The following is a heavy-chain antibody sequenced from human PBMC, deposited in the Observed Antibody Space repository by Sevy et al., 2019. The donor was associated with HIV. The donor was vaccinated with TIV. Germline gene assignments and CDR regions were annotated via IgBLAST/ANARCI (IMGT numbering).Heavy chain of an antibody. CDR3: ARVQDYYDSSGPVT. CDR1: GFIFSSYS. J-gene: IGHJ5*02. Sequence: GGSLRLSCAASGFIFSSYSMNWVRQAPGKGLEWVSSISSTSSYIYYADSVKGRFTTSRDNAKNSLYLQMNSLRVEDTAVYYCARVQDYYDSSGPVTWGPGTLVTVSS. D-gene: IGHD3-22*01. V-gene: IGHV3-21*01. CDR2: ISSTSSYI.